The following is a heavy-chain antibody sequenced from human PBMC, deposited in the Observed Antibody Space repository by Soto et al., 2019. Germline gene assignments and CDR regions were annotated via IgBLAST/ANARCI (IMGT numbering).Heavy chain of an antibody. V-gene: IGHV1-69*02. CDR3: ASNYGSGSRAFDS. D-gene: IGHD3-10*01. CDR1: GDTFNFYS. Sequence: QVQLVQSGAEVKSAGSSVKVSCKASGDTFNFYSINWVRQAPGLGLEWVGRVNPILSMSNYAQRFQGRVTLTADSATGTAYMALRSLRSEDTAVYYCASNYGSGSRAFDSWGQGALVTVSS. CDR2: VNPILSMS. J-gene: IGHJ4*02.